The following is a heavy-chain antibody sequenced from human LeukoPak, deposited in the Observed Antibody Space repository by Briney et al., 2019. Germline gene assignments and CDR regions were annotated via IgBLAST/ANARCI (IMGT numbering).Heavy chain of an antibody. D-gene: IGHD3-10*01. Sequence: GGSLRLSCAASGFTFSSYSMNWVRQAPGKGLEWVSSISSSSSYIYYADSVKGRFTISRDNAKNSLYLQMNSLRAEDTAVYYCARRMGTYGSGDYWGQGTLVTVSS. CDR2: ISSSSSYI. V-gene: IGHV3-21*01. J-gene: IGHJ4*02. CDR3: ARRMGTYGSGDY. CDR1: GFTFSSYS.